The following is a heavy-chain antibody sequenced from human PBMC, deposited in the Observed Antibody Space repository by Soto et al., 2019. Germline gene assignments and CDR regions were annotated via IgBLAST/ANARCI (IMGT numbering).Heavy chain of an antibody. CDR3: ARGDYGSGSYFNPYFDY. D-gene: IGHD3-10*01. CDR2: LNPSGGST. CDR1: GYTLTYYY. V-gene: IGHV1-46*01. Sequence: QVQLVQSGAEVKEPGASVKVSCKASGYTLTYYYMHWVRQAPGQGLEWMGILNPSGGSTTYAQKFQGRVTMTRDTSTSTVYMEVSSLRSEDTAVYYCARGDYGSGSYFNPYFDYWGQGTLVTVSS. J-gene: IGHJ4*02.